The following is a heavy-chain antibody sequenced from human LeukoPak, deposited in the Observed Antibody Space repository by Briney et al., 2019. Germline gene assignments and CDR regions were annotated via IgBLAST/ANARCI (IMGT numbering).Heavy chain of an antibody. V-gene: IGHV3-30*02. J-gene: IGHJ5*02. CDR2: IRIDGSNK. Sequence: GGSLRLSCVASGFNFSHYDMHWVRQAPGKGLDWVAFIRIDGSNKYYAVSVKGRFTISRDNSKNTLYLQMNSLRTEDTAVYYCAKGDTSWGQGTLVTVTS. CDR3: AKGDTS. CDR1: GFNFSHYD. D-gene: IGHD2-21*02.